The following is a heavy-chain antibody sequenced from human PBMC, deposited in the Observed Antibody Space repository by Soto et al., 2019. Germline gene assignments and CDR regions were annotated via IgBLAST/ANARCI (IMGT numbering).Heavy chain of an antibody. Sequence: QLQLHQSGAGLLKPSETLSLTCDVSGGSFTGYYWAWIRQPPGKGLEWIGEINHSGFTNYNPSLTGRVTISLDTSRSLFSLKLDSLTAADTAFYFCARGHGRFAHWGQGTLVTVSS. V-gene: IGHV4-34*01. J-gene: IGHJ4*02. CDR1: GGSFTGYY. CDR3: ARGHGRFAH. CDR2: INHSGFT.